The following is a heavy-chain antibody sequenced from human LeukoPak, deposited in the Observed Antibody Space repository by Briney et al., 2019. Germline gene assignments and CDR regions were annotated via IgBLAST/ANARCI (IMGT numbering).Heavy chain of an antibody. J-gene: IGHJ3*02. CDR1: GGSISSSNYY. CDR2: IYYSGST. V-gene: IGHV4-39*07. CDR3: ATLTGGDDAFDI. D-gene: IGHD4-23*01. Sequence: SETLSLTCTVSGGSISSSNYYWGWIRQPPGKGLEWIGSIYYSGSTYYSPSLKSRVTISVDTSKNQFSLKLSSVTAADTAVYYCATLTGGDDAFDIWGQGTMVTVSS.